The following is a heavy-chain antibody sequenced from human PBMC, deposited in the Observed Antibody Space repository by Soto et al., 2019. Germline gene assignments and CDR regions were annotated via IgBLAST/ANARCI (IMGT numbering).Heavy chain of an antibody. Sequence: SETLSLTCTVSGGSISSSSYYWGWIRQPPGKGLEWIGSIYYSGSTYYNPSLKSRVTISVDTSKNQFSLKLSSVTAADTAVYYCARRTDGDPFFDYWGQGTLVTVSS. D-gene: IGHD4-17*01. CDR1: GGSISSSSYY. CDR3: ARRTDGDPFFDY. CDR2: IYYSGST. V-gene: IGHV4-39*01. J-gene: IGHJ4*02.